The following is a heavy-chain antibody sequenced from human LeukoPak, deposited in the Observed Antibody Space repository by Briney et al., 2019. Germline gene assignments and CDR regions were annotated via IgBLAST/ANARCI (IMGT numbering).Heavy chain of an antibody. Sequence: PGGSLRLSCAASGFTFSSHTMNWVRQAPGKGLEWVSSISSGSNTIFYADSVKGRFTISRDNAKNSLYLQMNSLRAEDTAVYYCARAPGNYGSSSWYYFDCWGRGTLVTVSS. CDR3: ARAPGNYGSSSWYYFDC. CDR1: GFTFSSHT. CDR2: ISSGSNTI. D-gene: IGHD3-10*01. V-gene: IGHV3-21*01. J-gene: IGHJ4*02.